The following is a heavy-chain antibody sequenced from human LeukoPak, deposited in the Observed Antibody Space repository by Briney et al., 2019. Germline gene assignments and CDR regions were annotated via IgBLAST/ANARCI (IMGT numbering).Heavy chain of an antibody. CDR2: INPNSGGT. CDR1: GYTFTGYY. V-gene: IGHV1-2*06. J-gene: IGHJ4*02. Sequence: SVKVSCKASGYTFTGYYMHWVRQAPGQGLEWRGRINPNSGGTEYAQKFQGRVTMTRDTAISTAYMELSRLRSDDTAVYYCAREGRSSDFDYWGQGTLVTVSS. CDR3: AREGRSSDFDY. D-gene: IGHD6-19*01.